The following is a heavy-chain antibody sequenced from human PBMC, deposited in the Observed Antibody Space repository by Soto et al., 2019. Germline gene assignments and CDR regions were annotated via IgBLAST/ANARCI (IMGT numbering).Heavy chain of an antibody. CDR2: IYYSGST. D-gene: IGHD3-10*01. CDR3: ARARLSRSWWFDP. Sequence: SETLSLTCTVSGGSISSYYWSWIRQPPGKGLEWIGYIYYSGSTDYNPSLKSRVTISVDTSKNQFSLKLSSVTAADTAVYYCARARLSRSWWFDPWGQGTLVTVSS. V-gene: IGHV4-59*01. J-gene: IGHJ5*02. CDR1: GGSISSYY.